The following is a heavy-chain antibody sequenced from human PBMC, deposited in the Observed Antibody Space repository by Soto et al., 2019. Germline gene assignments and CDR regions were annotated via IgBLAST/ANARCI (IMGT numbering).Heavy chain of an antibody. CDR2: ITPNSGGT. J-gene: IGHJ4*02. CDR3: AREERGYSYGYDFDY. Sequence: ASVKVSCKASGYTFTSYGIRWVRQAPGQGLEWMGWITPNSGGTNYAQKFQGWVTMTRDTSISTAYMELSRLRSDDTAVYYCAREERGYSYGYDFDYWGQGTLVTVSS. V-gene: IGHV1-2*04. D-gene: IGHD5-18*01. CDR1: GYTFTSYG.